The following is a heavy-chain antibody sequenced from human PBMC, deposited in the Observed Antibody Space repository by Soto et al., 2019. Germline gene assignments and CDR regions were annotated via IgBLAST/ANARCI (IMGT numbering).Heavy chain of an antibody. J-gene: IGHJ6*02. CDR1: GGTFSSYA. D-gene: IGHD6-6*01. V-gene: IGHV1-69*06. CDR3: ARDFEWGIEYSSSSSSAYYYYGMDV. CDR2: IIPIFGTA. Sequence: GASVKVSCKASGGTFSSYAISWVRQAPGQGLEWMGGIIPIFGTANYAQKFQGRVTITADKSTSTAYMELSSLRSEDTAVYYCARDFEWGIEYSSSSSSAYYYYGMDVWGQGTTVTVSS.